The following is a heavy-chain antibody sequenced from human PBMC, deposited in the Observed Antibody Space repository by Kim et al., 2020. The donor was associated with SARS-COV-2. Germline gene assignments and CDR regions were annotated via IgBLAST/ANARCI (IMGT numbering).Heavy chain of an antibody. CDR2: I. CDR3: TKAVLAGGADV. V-gene: IGHV3-9*01. J-gene: IGHJ6*02. Sequence: IGYADSVKGRFTTSIDKAKNSLYLQMNSLRPEDTALYYCTKAVLAGGADVWGQGTAVIVSS. D-gene: IGHD3-3*02.